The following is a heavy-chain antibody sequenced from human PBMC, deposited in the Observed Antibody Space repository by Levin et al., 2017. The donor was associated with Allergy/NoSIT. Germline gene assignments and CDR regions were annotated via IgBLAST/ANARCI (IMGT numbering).Heavy chain of an antibody. CDR1: GFTFSSYA. Sequence: GGSLRLSCAASGFTFSSYAMTWVRQAPGKGLEWVSTIRGSGGSTYYADSVKGRFTISRDNSKNTLYLQMNSLRVEDTAVYYCAKTPSTFDYWGQGTLVTVSS. CDR2: IRGSGGST. J-gene: IGHJ4*02. V-gene: IGHV3-23*01. CDR3: AKTPSTFDY. D-gene: IGHD4-11*01.